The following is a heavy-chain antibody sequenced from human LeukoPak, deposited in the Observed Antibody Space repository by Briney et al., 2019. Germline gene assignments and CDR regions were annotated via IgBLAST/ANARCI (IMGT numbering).Heavy chain of an antibody. CDR1: GGSFSGYY. V-gene: IGHV4-34*01. CDR2: INHSGST. CDR3: ARLKMIAAAGTENYFDY. J-gene: IGHJ4*02. Sequence: SETLSLTCAVYGGSFSGYYWSWIRQPPGKGLEWIGEINHSGSTNYNPSLKSRVTISVDTSKNQFSLKLSSVTAADTAVCYCARLKMIAAAGTENYFDYWGQGTLVTVSS. D-gene: IGHD6-13*01.